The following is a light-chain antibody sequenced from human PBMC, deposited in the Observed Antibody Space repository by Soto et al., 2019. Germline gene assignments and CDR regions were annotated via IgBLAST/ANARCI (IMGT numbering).Light chain of an antibody. CDR2: AAS. V-gene: IGKV1-9*01. J-gene: IGKJ4*01. CDR1: QGISSF. CDR3: QQVESYPST. Sequence: IPLTQTPSSLSASVGDRVTITCRASQGISSFLAWYQQKPGKAPKLLIYAASSLQSGVPSRFSGSGFGTDFTLTITSLHPEDFATYYCQQVESYPSTFGGGTKVEMK.